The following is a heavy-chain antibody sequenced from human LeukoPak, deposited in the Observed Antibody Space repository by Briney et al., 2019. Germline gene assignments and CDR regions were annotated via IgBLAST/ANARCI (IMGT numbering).Heavy chain of an antibody. CDR1: GFTFSSYS. Sequence: GGSLRLSCAASGFTFSSYSMNWVRQAPGKGLEWVSSISSSSSYIYYADSVKGRFTISRDNAKNSLYLQMNSLRAEDTAVYYCAREHYDFWERDYYYYMDVWGKGTTVTVSS. V-gene: IGHV3-21*01. J-gene: IGHJ6*03. CDR3: AREHYDFWERDYYYYMDV. CDR2: ISSSSSYI. D-gene: IGHD3-3*01.